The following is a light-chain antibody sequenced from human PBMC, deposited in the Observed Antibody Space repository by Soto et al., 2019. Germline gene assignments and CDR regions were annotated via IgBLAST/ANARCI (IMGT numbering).Light chain of an antibody. CDR1: QSISSW. CDR3: QQRKNWQVT. J-gene: IGKJ5*01. CDR2: DAS. V-gene: IGKV1-5*01. Sequence: DIQMTQSRSTLSASVGGRVTITCRASQSISSWLAWYQQKPGKAPKLLIYDASSLESGVPSRFSGSGSGTEFTLTISSLEPEDFAVYYCQQRKNWQVTFGQGTRLEIK.